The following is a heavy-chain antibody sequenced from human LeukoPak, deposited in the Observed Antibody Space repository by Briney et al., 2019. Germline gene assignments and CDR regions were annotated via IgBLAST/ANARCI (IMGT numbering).Heavy chain of an antibody. CDR2: ISGSGGST. D-gene: IGHD4-17*01. V-gene: IGHV3-23*01. Sequence: PGGSLRLSCAASGFTFSRYALSWVRQAPGKGLEWVSAISGSGGSTYYADSVKGRFTISRDNSKNTLYLQMNGLRAEDTAVYYCAKDGTGYGDYARNYYFDYWGQGTLVTVSS. CDR1: GFTFSRYA. J-gene: IGHJ4*02. CDR3: AKDGTGYGDYARNYYFDY.